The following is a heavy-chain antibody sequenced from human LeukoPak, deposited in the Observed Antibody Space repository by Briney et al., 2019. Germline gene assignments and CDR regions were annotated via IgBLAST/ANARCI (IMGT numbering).Heavy chain of an antibody. D-gene: IGHD3-10*01. CDR3: ARGGENYYYYMDV. J-gene: IGHJ6*03. CDR1: GYTFTSYG. Sequence: GASVKVSCKASGYTFTSYGISWVRQAPGQGLEWMGWINGYNGNTNYAQKVQGRVTMTTDTSTSTAYIELRSLRSDDTAVYYCARGGENYYYYMDVWGKGTTVTVSS. V-gene: IGHV1-18*01. CDR2: INGYNGNT.